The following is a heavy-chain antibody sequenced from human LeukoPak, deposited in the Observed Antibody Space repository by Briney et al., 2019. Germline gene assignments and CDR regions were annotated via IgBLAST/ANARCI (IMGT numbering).Heavy chain of an antibody. V-gene: IGHV4-34*01. D-gene: IGHD6-13*01. CDR2: INHSGST. J-gene: IGHJ4*02. CDR1: GVSFSGYY. Sequence: SETLSLTCAVYGVSFSGYYWSWIRQPPGKGLEWIGEINHSGSTNYNPSLKSRVTISVDTSKNQFSLKLSSVTAADTAVYYCARVLYSSSLIDYWGQGTLVTVSS. CDR3: ARVLYSSSLIDY.